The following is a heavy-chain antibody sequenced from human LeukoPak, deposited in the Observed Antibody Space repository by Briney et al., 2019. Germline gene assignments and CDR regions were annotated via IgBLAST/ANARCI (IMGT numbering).Heavy chain of an antibody. CDR1: GGSISSYY. CDR2: IYTSGST. J-gene: IGHJ5*02. CDR3: AREYSSSWYWNWFDP. D-gene: IGHD6-13*01. Sequence: KASETLSLTCTVSGGSISSYYWSWIRQPAGKGLEWMGRIYTSGSTNYNHSLKSRLTITVDTSKNQFSLKVSSVSAADTAVYYCAREYSSSWYWNWFDPWGQGTLVTVSS. V-gene: IGHV4-4*07.